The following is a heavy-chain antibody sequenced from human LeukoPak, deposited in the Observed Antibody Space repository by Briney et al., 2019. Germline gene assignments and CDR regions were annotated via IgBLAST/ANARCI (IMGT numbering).Heavy chain of an antibody. J-gene: IGHJ4*02. CDR2: ISGDGNAK. V-gene: IGHV3-48*01. CDR1: GFSFSSYS. Sequence: GGSLRLSCAASGFSFSSYSINWVRQAPGKGLEWVSYISGDGNAKHYTDSVKGRYTISRDNAKNALYLQMNSLRAEDTAVYFCARDYVYAFDYWGQGTLVTVSS. CDR3: ARDYVYAFDY. D-gene: IGHD2/OR15-2a*01.